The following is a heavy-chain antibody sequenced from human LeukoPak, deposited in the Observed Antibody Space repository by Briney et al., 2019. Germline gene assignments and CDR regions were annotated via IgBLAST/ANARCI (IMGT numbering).Heavy chain of an antibody. J-gene: IGHJ4*02. CDR2: ISGSGGST. Sequence: GGSLRLSCAASGFTFSSYAMSWVRQAPGKGLEWVSAISGSGGSTYYADSVKGRFTISRDNSKNTLYLQMNSLRAEDTAVYYCAKDGLIVVVPAAVYYFDYWGQGTLVTVSS. V-gene: IGHV3-23*01. CDR1: GFTFSSYA. CDR3: AKDGLIVVVPAAVYYFDY. D-gene: IGHD2-2*01.